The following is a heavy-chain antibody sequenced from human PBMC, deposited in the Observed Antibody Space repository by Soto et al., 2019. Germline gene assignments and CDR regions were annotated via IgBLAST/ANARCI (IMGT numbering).Heavy chain of an antibody. CDR1: GFTLTELS. D-gene: IGHD5-12*01. V-gene: IGHV1-24*01. CDR3: AATYTVATITIDY. CDR2: LDPEDGET. J-gene: IGHJ4*02. Sequence: GASVKVSCKVSGFTLTELSIHWVRQAPGKGLEWMGGLDPEDGETIYAQKFQGRVTMTEDTSTDTAYMDLSSLRSEDTAVYYCAATYTVATITIDYWGQGTLVTVSS.